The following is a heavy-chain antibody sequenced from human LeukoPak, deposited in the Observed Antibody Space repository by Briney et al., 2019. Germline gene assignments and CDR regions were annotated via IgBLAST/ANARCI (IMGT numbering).Heavy chain of an antibody. CDR1: GGTFSSYA. CDR2: IIPIFGTA. CDR3: ARFSSWYKDEYFQH. J-gene: IGHJ1*01. V-gene: IGHV1-69*06. Sequence: VASVKVSCKASGGTFSSYAISWVRQAPGQGLEWMRGIIPIFGTANYAQKFQGRVTITADKSTSTAYMELSSLRSEDTAVYYCARFSSWYKDEYFQHWGQGTLVTVSS. D-gene: IGHD6-13*01.